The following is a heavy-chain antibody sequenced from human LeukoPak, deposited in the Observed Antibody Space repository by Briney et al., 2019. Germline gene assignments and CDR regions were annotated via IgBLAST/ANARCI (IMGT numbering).Heavy chain of an antibody. CDR2: VNDSGGT. D-gene: IGHD6-13*01. V-gene: IGHV4-34*01. CDR1: IDSFTNYY. CDR3: ARAYSSSWYWNWFDP. Sequence: SETLSLTCAVYIDSFTNYYWNWIRQTPGKGLEWIGEVNDSGGTNINPSLRSRVILSVDTSKNQFSLKLSSVTAADTAVYYCARAYSSSWYWNWFDPWGQGTLVTVSS. J-gene: IGHJ5*02.